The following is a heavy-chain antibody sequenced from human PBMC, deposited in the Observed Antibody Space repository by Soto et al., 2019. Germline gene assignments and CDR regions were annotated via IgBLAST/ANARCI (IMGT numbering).Heavy chain of an antibody. CDR1: GYTFTSYY. Sequence: ASVKVSCKASGYTFTSYYMHWVRQAPGQGXEWMGIINPSGGSTSYAQKFQGRVTMTRDTSTSTVYMELSSLRSEDTAVYYCARGVDYDFWSGYLDHFDYWGQGTLVTVSS. CDR3: ARGVDYDFWSGYLDHFDY. J-gene: IGHJ4*02. D-gene: IGHD3-3*01. V-gene: IGHV1-46*01. CDR2: INPSGGST.